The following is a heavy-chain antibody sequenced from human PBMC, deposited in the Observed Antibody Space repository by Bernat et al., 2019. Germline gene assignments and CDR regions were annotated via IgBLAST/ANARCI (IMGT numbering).Heavy chain of an antibody. V-gene: IGHV3-48*03. CDR3: ARETVVAATRIQTLDY. D-gene: IGHD2-15*01. Sequence: EVQLVESGGGLVQPGGSLRLSCAASGFTFSSYEMNWVRQAPGKGLEWVSYISSSGSTIYYADSVKGRFTISRDNAKNSRYLPMNSLRAEDTAVYYCARETVVAATRIQTLDYWGQGTLVTVSS. J-gene: IGHJ4*02. CDR2: ISSSGSTI. CDR1: GFTFSSYE.